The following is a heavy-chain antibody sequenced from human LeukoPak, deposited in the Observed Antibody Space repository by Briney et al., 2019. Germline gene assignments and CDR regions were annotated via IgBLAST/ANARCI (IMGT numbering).Heavy chain of an antibody. CDR1: GYTFTNYF. CDR2: INPSGGGT. Sequence: GASVKVSCKASGYTFTNYFMHWVRQAPGQGLEWMGVINPSGGGTTYAQRFQGRVTMTRDTSTSTVHMELCSLRSEDAAVYYCARGQNKCLGHWGQGTLDTVSS. J-gene: IGHJ4*02. V-gene: IGHV1-46*01. D-gene: IGHD2/OR15-2a*01. CDR3: ARGQNKCLGH.